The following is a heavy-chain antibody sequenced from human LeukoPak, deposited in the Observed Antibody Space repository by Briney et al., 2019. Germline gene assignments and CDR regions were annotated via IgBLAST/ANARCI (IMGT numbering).Heavy chain of an antibody. CDR1: GGSIGSGDYY. V-gene: IGHV4-30-4*08. J-gene: IGHJ6*03. CDR2: IYYSGST. CDR3: ARFGRYYYYYMDV. Sequence: SETLSLTCTVSGGSIGSGDYYWSWIRQPPGKGLEWIGYIYYSGSTYYNPSLKSRVTISVDTSKNQFSLKLSSVTAADTAVYYCARFGRYYYYYMDVWGKGTTVTVSS. D-gene: IGHD3-16*01.